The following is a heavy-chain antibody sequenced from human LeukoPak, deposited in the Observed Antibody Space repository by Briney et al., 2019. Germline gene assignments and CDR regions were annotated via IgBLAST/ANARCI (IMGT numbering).Heavy chain of an antibody. Sequence: NPSETLSLTCTVSGGSISSGDYYWSWIRQPPGKGLEWIGYIYYSGSTYYNPSLKSRVTISVDTSKNQFSLKLSSVTAADTAVYYCARDLGFGGYFDYWGQGTLVTVSS. D-gene: IGHD3-16*01. CDR2: IYYSGST. J-gene: IGHJ4*02. V-gene: IGHV4-30-4*01. CDR3: ARDLGFGGYFDY. CDR1: GGSISSGDYY.